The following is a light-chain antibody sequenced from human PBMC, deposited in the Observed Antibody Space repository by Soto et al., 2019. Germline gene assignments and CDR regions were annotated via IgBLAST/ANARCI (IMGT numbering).Light chain of an antibody. CDR1: SSDVGGYNY. Sequence: QSALTQPASASGSPGQSITISCTGTSSDVGGYNYVSWYQQHPGKAPKLMIYEVSNRPSGVSNRFSGSKSGNTASLTISGLQAEDEADYYCSSYTSSSTPRVFGTGTQLTVL. CDR3: SSYTSSSTPRV. J-gene: IGLJ1*01. V-gene: IGLV2-14*01. CDR2: EVS.